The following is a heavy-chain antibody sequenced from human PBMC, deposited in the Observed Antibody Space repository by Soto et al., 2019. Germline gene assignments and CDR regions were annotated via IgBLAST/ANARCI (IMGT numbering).Heavy chain of an antibody. J-gene: IGHJ6*02. CDR2: IYPGDCDT. CDR1: GYSFTSYW. CDR3: ARNIAPLYCSGGSCYSGGVDV. V-gene: IGHV5-51*01. D-gene: IGHD2-15*01. Sequence: GESLKISCKGSGYSFTSYWIGWVRQMPGKGLEWMGIIYPGDCDTRYSPSFQGQVTISADKSISTAYLQWSSLKASDTAMYYCARNIAPLYCSGGSCYSGGVDVWGQGTTVTVSS.